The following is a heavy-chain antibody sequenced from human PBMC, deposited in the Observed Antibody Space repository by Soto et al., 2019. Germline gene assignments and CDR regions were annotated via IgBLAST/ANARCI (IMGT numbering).Heavy chain of an antibody. V-gene: IGHV1-18*01. D-gene: IGHD3-9*01. J-gene: IGHJ4*02. CDR3: ARLNSYYDILNDY. CDR1: GYTITSYG. CDR2: ISAYNGNT. Sequence: EASVKICCKASGYTITSYGISWVRQAPGQGLEWMGWISAYNGNTNYAQKLQGRVTMTTDTSTSTAYMELRSLRSDDTAVYYCARLNSYYDILNDYWGQGPLVTVSS.